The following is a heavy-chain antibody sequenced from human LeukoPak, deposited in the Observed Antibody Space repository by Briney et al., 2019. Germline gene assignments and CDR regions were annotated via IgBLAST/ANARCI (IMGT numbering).Heavy chain of an antibody. CDR2: MYYGGST. J-gene: IGHJ4*02. CDR3: ARREVLLWFGELFFDY. Sequence: SETLSLTCTVSGGSISSSSYYWVWIRQPPGKGLEWIGSMYYGGSTYYNPSLKSRVTISVDTSKNQFSLKLSSVTAADTAVYYCARREVLLWFGELFFDYWGQGTLVTVSS. D-gene: IGHD3-10*01. V-gene: IGHV4-39*07. CDR1: GGSISSSSYY.